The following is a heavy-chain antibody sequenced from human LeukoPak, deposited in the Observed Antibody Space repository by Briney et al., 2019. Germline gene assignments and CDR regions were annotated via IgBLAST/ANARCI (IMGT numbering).Heavy chain of an antibody. CDR2: INHSGST. CDR1: GGSFSGYY. V-gene: IGHV4-34*01. Sequence: PSETLSLTCAVYGGSFSGYYWSWIRQPPGKGLEWIGEINHSGSTNYNPSLKSRVTISVDMSKNQFSLKLSSVTAADTAVYYCARGPYCGGDCYSEYFQHWGQGTLVTVSS. CDR3: ARGPYCGGDCYSEYFQH. J-gene: IGHJ1*01. D-gene: IGHD2-21*02.